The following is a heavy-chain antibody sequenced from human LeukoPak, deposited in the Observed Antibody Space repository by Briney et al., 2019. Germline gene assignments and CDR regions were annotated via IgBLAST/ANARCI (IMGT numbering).Heavy chain of an antibody. CDR2: FSSDVGST. Sequence: GGSLRLCCAASGFIFSTYAMHWVRQAPGKGLEFVSSFSSDVGSTFYANSVKGRFTISRDDSKNTLYLQMGRLRGEDMAVYYCARAIHSSGYPPVDYWGQGTLVTVSS. J-gene: IGHJ4*02. CDR3: ARAIHSSGYPPVDY. D-gene: IGHD3-22*01. V-gene: IGHV3-64*01. CDR1: GFIFSTYA.